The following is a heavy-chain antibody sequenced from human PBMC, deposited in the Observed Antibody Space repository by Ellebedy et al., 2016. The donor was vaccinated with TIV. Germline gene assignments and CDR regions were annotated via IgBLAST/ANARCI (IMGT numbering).Heavy chain of an antibody. CDR1: GGSISSYY. J-gene: IGHJ4*02. Sequence: MPSETLSLTCTVSGGSISSYYWSWIRQPPGKGLEWIGYIYFSGSTNYNPSLKSRVTISVDTSTNQFSLHLSPVTAADTAVYYCARQGMARYFDWTFDYWGQGTLVTVSS. CDR2: IYFSGST. D-gene: IGHD3-9*01. V-gene: IGHV4-59*08. CDR3: ARQGMARYFDWTFDY.